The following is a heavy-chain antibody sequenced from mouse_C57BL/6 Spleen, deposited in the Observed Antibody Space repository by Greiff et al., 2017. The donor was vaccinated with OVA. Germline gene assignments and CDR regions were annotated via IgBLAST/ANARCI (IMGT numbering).Heavy chain of an antibody. V-gene: IGHV1-69*01. Sequence: QVQLQQPGAELVMPGASVKLSCKASGYTFTSYWMHWVKQRPGQGLEWIGEIDPSDSYTNYNQKFKGKSKLTVDKSSSTAYMQLSSLTSEDSAVYYCAREITKGFAYWGQGTLVTVSA. J-gene: IGHJ3*01. CDR3: AREITKGFAY. CDR1: GYTFTSYW. D-gene: IGHD2-4*01. CDR2: IDPSDSYT.